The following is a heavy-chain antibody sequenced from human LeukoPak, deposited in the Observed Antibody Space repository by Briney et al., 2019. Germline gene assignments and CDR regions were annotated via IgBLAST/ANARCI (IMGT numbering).Heavy chain of an antibody. Sequence: SEALSLACAVYGGSFSGYYWSWIRQPPGKGLEWIGYIYYSGSTYYNPSLKSRVTISVDTSKNQFSLKLSSVTAADTAVYYCARDRSGYSQTWGQGTLVTVSS. V-gene: IGHV4-34*09. J-gene: IGHJ5*02. D-gene: IGHD5-18*01. CDR1: GGSFSGYY. CDR2: IYYSGST. CDR3: ARDRSGYSQT.